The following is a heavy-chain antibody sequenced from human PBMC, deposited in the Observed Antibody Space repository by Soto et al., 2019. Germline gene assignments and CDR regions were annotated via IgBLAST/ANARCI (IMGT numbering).Heavy chain of an antibody. Sequence: GGSLRLSCAASGFTFSSYAMHWVRQAPGKGLEWVAVRSYDGINKYYAESVKGRFTISRDNSKNTLYLQMNSLRAEDTAVYYCARHGISFNWFDPWGQGTLVTVSS. CDR2: RSYDGINK. CDR1: GFTFSSYA. D-gene: IGHD2-15*01. V-gene: IGHV3-30-3*01. J-gene: IGHJ5*02. CDR3: ARHGISFNWFDP.